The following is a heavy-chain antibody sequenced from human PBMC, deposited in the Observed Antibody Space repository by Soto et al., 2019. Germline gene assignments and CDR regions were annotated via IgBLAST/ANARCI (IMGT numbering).Heavy chain of an antibody. J-gene: IGHJ6*02. CDR2: ISDYNGNT. V-gene: IGHV1-18*01. Sequence: QVQLVQSGAEVKRAGASVKVSCKASGYTFSSYGLSWVRQAPGQGLEWMGWISDYNGNTHYAQKFQGRVIMTTDTYTRTAYMELRSLRSDDTAVYFCAREGYYSGSGTYPPPRYYGMDVWGQGTTVTVSS. D-gene: IGHD3-10*01. CDR1: GYTFSSYG. CDR3: AREGYYSGSGTYPPPRYYGMDV.